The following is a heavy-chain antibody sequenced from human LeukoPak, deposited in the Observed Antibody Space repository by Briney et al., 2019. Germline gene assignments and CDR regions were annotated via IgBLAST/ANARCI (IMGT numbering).Heavy chain of an antibody. J-gene: IGHJ4*02. CDR1: GYTFTGYY. D-gene: IGHD3-3*01. V-gene: IGHV1-2*02. CDR3: ARGGTIFGVVNPARLF. Sequence: ASVKVSCKASGYTFTGYYMHWVRQAPGQGLEWMGWINPNSGGTNYAQKFQGRVTMTRDTSISTAYMELSRLRSDDTAVYYCARGGTIFGVVNPARLFWGQGTLVTVSS. CDR2: INPNSGGT.